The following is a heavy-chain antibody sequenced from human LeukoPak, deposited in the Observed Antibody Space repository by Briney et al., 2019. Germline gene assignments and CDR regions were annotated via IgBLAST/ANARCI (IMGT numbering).Heavy chain of an antibody. CDR2: INPNSGGT. CDR1: GYTVTGYY. J-gene: IGHJ6*02. D-gene: IGHD3-10*01. Sequence: ASAKVSCKASGYTVTGYYMHWVRQAPGQGLEWMGWINPNSGGTNYAQNFQGRVTMTRDTSISTAYMELSRLRSDDTAMFYCARGGSTWPNYYYYGVDVWGQGTTVTVSS. CDR3: ARGGSTWPNYYYYGVDV. V-gene: IGHV1-2*02.